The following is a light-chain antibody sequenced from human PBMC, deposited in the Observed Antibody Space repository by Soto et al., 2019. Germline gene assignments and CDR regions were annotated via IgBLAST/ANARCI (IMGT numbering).Light chain of an antibody. CDR3: SSYTSSSTYV. J-gene: IGLJ1*01. CDR2: EVS. Sequence: QSVLTQPASVSGSPGQSITISCTGNSSDVGGYNYVSWSQQHPGKAPQLMIYEVSNRPSGVSNRFSGSKSGNTASLTISGLQAEDEADYYCSSYTSSSTYVFGTGTKVTVL. V-gene: IGLV2-14*01. CDR1: SSDVGGYNY.